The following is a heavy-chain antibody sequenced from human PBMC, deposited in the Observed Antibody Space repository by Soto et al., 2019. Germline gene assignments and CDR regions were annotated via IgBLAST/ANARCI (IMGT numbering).Heavy chain of an antibody. CDR1: GFTFGDYD. CDR2: IRNKAYGDRR. CDR3: TRALDYGLIDY. Sequence: GGSLRLSXTASGFTFGDYDMTWVRQAPGKGLEWVGFIRNKAYGDRRDYAASVKGRFTISRDDSKTIAYLQMNSLKTEDTAVYYCTRALDYGLIDYWGQGTLVTVSS. J-gene: IGHJ4*02. D-gene: IGHD4-17*01. V-gene: IGHV3-49*04.